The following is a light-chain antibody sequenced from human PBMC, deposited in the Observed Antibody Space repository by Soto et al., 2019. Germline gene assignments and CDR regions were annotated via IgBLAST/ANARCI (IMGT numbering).Light chain of an antibody. Sequence: IVWPQSPATLSLSPGERATLAGRASQSVSSDYLAWYQQKPGQAPRLLIYGASSRATGIPDRFSGSGSGTDFTLTIRRLEPEDFAVYYCQQYTNWPPWTFGQGTKVDNK. J-gene: IGKJ1*01. V-gene: IGKV3-20*01. CDR3: QQYTNWPPWT. CDR1: QSVSSDY. CDR2: GAS.